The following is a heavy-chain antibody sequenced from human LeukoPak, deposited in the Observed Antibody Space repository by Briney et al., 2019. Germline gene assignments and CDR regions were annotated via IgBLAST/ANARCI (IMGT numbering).Heavy chain of an antibody. CDR3: TSGGDS. V-gene: IGHV3-30*02. D-gene: IGHD3-10*01. CDR2: IRYDGNYK. J-gene: IGHJ4*02. Sequence: PGGSLRLSCAASGFTFNNYGIHWVRQAPGKGLEWVAFIRYDGNYKSYADSVKGRFTISRDNSKNTLYLQMNSLRAEDTAVYYCTSGGDSWGQGTLVTVSS. CDR1: GFTFNNYG.